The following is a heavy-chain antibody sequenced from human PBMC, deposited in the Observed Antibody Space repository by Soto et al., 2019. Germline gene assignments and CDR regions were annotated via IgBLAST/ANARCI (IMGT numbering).Heavy chain of an antibody. D-gene: IGHD3-22*01. CDR3: VGFYYYDSSGYYRDLYYFDY. Sequence: SETLSLTCAVYGGSFSGYYWSWIRQPPGKGLEWIGEINHSGSTNYNPSLKSRVTISVDTSKNQFSLKLSSVTAADTAVYYCVGFYYYDSSGYYRDLYYFDYWGQGTLVTVSS. J-gene: IGHJ4*02. CDR1: GGSFSGYY. V-gene: IGHV4-34*01. CDR2: INHSGST.